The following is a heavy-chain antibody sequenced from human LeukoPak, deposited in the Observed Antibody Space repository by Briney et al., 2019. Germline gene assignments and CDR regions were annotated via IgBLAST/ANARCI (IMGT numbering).Heavy chain of an antibody. J-gene: IGHJ6*02. V-gene: IGHV1-69*13. D-gene: IGHD2-15*01. CDR3: ARRGCSGGSCYIPPYYYGMDV. CDR1: GGTFSSYA. CDR2: IIPIFGTA. Sequence: SVKVSCKASGGTFSSYAISWVRQAPGQGLEWMGGIIPIFGTANYAQKFQGRVTITADESTSTAYMELSSLRSEDTAVYYCARRGCSGGSCYIPPYYYGMDVWGQGTTVTVSS.